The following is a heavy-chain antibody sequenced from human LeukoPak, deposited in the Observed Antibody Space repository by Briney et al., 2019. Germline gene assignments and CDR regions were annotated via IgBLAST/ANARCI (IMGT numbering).Heavy chain of an antibody. D-gene: IGHD6-13*01. CDR2: IYYTGST. V-gene: IGHV4-59*08. Sequence: SETLSLSCTVSGGSISGYYWSWIRQPPGKGLEWIGYIYYTGSTNYNPSLNSRVTISVDTSRNHFSLKLTSVTAADTAVYYCAGSFSSSYPDGFDIWGQGTMVTVSS. CDR3: AGSFSSSYPDGFDI. J-gene: IGHJ3*02. CDR1: GGSISGYY.